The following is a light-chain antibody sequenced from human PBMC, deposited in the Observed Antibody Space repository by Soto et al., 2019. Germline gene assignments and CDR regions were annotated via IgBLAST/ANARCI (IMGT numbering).Light chain of an antibody. J-gene: IGLJ1*01. V-gene: IGLV2-14*03. CDR1: SSDGGRYNA. Sequence: QSALTQPASVSGSPGQSITISCSGTSSDGGRYNAVSWYQQHPGKVPQLMIYDVSIRPSGISDRFSASKSGNMASLTISGLEAEDEDDYYCSSDTISGSYVFGTGTKLTVL. CDR2: DVS. CDR3: SSDTISGSYV.